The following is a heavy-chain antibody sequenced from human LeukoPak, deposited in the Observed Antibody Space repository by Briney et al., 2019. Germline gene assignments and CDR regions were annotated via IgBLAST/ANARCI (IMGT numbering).Heavy chain of an antibody. CDR3: ARESLSRYFDY. J-gene: IGHJ4*02. Sequence: GRSLRLSCAASGFTFSSYAMHWVRQAPGKGLEWVAVISYDGSNKYYADSVKGRFTISRDNSENTLYLQMNSLRAEDTAVYYCARESLSRYFDYWGQGTLVTVSS. CDR2: ISYDGSNK. D-gene: IGHD1-26*01. CDR1: GFTFSSYA. V-gene: IGHV3-30*04.